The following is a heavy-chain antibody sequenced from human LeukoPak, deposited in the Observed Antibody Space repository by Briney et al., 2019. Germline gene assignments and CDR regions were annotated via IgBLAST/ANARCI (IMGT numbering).Heavy chain of an antibody. CDR1: GGSISSYY. CDR3: ARHSIAGGRFDY. V-gene: IGHV4-59*08. J-gene: IGHJ4*02. D-gene: IGHD2-21*01. CDR2: IYYSGST. Sequence: SETLSLTCTVSGGSISSYYWSWIRQPPGKGLEWIGYIYYSGSTNYNPSLKSRVTISVDTSKNQFSLKLSSVTAADTAVYYCARHSIAGGRFDYWGQGTLVTVSS.